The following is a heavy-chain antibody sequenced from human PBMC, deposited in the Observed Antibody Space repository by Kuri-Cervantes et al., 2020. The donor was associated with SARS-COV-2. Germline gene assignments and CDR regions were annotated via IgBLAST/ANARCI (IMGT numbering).Heavy chain of an antibody. CDR1: GGSISSSSYY. CDR2: IYYSGST. J-gene: IGHJ4*02. V-gene: IGHV4-39*07. Sequence: GSLRLSCTVSGGSISSSSYYWGWIRQPPGKGLEWIGSIYYSGSTNYNPSLKSRVTISVDTSKNQFSLKLSSVTAADTAVYYCARDWRTVAGKNWGQGTLVTVSS. CDR3: ARDWRTVAGKN. D-gene: IGHD6-19*01.